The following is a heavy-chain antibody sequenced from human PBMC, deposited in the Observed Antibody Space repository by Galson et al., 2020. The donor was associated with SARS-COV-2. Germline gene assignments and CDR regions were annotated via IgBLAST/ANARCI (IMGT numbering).Heavy chain of an antibody. J-gene: IGHJ6*04. D-gene: IGHD3-3*01. CDR2: ISSSGSTI. Sequence: GGSLRLSCAASGFTFSSYEMNWVRQAPGKGLEWVSYISSSGSTIYYADSVKGRFTISRDNAKNSLYLQMNSLRAEDTAVYYCARDRGGTIFGVGIIPGLMDVWGKGTTVTVSS. V-gene: IGHV3-48*03. CDR1: GFTFSSYE. CDR3: ARDRGGTIFGVGIIPGLMDV.